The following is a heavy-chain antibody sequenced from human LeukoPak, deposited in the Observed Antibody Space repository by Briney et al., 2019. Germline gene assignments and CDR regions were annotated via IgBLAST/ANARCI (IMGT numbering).Heavy chain of an antibody. CDR3: ARARTRYCSSTSCRRGYYYYYYGMDV. V-gene: IGHV1-8*02. Sequence: GASVKVSCKASGGTFSSYAISWVRQAPGQGLEWMGWINPNSGGTNYAQKFQGWVTMTRNTSISAAYMELSSLRSEDTAVYYCARARTRYCSSTSCRRGYYYYYYGMDVWGQGTTVTVSS. J-gene: IGHJ6*02. D-gene: IGHD2-2*01. CDR1: GGTFSSYA. CDR2: INPNSGGT.